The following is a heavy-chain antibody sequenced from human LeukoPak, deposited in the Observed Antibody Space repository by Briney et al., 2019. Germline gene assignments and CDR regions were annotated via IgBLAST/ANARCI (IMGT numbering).Heavy chain of an antibody. CDR3: ARDGGLSNNVCFLDY. CDR2: ISNTDSTI. D-gene: IGHD2/OR15-2a*01. V-gene: IGHV3-48*03. Sequence: GGSLRLSCAGSGFIFSSYEMNWVRQSPGKGLEWVSYISNTDSTIYYADSVKGRFTISRDNAKNSLYLQMDGLRVEDTAVYYCARDGGLSNNVCFLDYWGQGTLVTVSS. J-gene: IGHJ4*02. CDR1: GFIFSSYE.